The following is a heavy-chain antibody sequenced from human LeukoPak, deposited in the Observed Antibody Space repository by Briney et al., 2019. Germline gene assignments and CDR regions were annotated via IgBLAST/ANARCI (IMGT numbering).Heavy chain of an antibody. CDR2: INHSGST. Sequence: SETLSPTCAVYGGSFSGYYWSWIRQPPGKGLEWIGEINHSGSTNYNPSLKSRVTISVDTSKNQFSLKLSSVTAADTAVYYCAKIPYSGYDEWGHFDYWGQGTLVTVSS. J-gene: IGHJ4*02. D-gene: IGHD5-12*01. CDR1: GGSFSGYY. CDR3: AKIPYSGYDEWGHFDY. V-gene: IGHV4-34*01.